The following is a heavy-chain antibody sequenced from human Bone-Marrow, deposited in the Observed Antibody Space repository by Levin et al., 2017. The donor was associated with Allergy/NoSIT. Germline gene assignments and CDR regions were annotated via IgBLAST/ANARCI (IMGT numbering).Heavy chain of an antibody. CDR2: IYGNDDK. CDR3: AHRTTGLHVDS. J-gene: IGHJ4*02. CDR1: GFSLNTNAVL. Sequence: KVSGPTLVKPTQTLTLTCTFSGFSLNTNAVLVGWIRQPPGKALEWLGFIYGNDDKRYSPSLKSRLTITKDTSKNQVVLTMTNMDPVDTATYYCAHRTTGLHVDSWGQGTLVTVSS. V-gene: IGHV2-5*01. D-gene: IGHD3-9*01.